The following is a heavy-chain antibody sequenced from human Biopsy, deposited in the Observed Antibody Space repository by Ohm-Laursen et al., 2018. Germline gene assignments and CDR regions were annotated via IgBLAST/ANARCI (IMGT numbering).Heavy chain of an antibody. CDR1: GYTFSTYG. CDR3: ATGYYYDSSGSYPSFDH. Sequence: SVKVSCKASGYTFSTYGISWVRQAPGQGLEWMGWISAYNGNTKYAQKLQGRVTMTTDTSTSTAYMDLRSLGSDDTAVYYCATGYYYDSSGSYPSFDHWGPGTLVTVSS. V-gene: IGHV1-18*01. D-gene: IGHD3-22*01. J-gene: IGHJ4*02. CDR2: ISAYNGNT.